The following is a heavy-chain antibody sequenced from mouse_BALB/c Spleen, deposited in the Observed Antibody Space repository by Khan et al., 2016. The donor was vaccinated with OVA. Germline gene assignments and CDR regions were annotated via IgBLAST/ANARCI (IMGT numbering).Heavy chain of an antibody. V-gene: IGHV3-2*02. CDR2: INYSGNT. J-gene: IGHJ3*01. CDR1: GFSITSDYA. D-gene: IGHD2-4*01. CDR3: ARKDYYDYDPFPY. Sequence: EVQLQESGPGLVKPSQSLSLTCTVTGFSITSDYAWNWIRQSPGNQLEWMGFINYSGNTRFKPSLKGRTSITRDTSKNQFFLLLNSVTTEDTATYYCARKDYYDYDPFPYWGQGTLVTVSA.